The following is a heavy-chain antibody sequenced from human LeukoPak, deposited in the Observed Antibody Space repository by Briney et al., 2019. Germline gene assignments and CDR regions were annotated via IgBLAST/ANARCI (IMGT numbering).Heavy chain of an antibody. CDR3: ARSVAIFGPFSPFDY. CDR1: GYTFSNYG. J-gene: IGHJ4*02. CDR2: ISAYNGNT. V-gene: IGHV1-18*01. Sequence: ASVKVSCKASGYTFSNYGFSLVRQAPGQGLEWIGLISAYNGNTKSVQKLQGRVTMTTDTSTSTAYMELRSLRDDDTAVYYCARSVAIFGPFSPFDYWGQGTLVTVSS. D-gene: IGHD3-10*02.